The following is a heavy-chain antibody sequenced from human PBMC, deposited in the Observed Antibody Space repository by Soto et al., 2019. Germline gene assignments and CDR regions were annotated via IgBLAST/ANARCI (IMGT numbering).Heavy chain of an antibody. V-gene: IGHV2-5*02. Sequence: QSTLKESGPTLVKPTQTLTLTCTFSGFSLSSYGVGVGWVRQPPGKALEWLVFVYWDDDNRYNPSLKSRLTVTRDTSKSPAVLTMANMDPVDTATYYCAQRKSGNGWTAGYFDFWGQGILVTVSS. D-gene: IGHD5-12*01. CDR1: GFSLSSYGVG. CDR3: AQRKSGNGWTAGYFDF. J-gene: IGHJ4*02. CDR2: VYWDDDN.